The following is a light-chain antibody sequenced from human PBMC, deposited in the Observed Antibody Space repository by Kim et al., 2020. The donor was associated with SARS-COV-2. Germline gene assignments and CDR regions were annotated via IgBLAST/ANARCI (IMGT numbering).Light chain of an antibody. J-gene: IGKJ2*01. Sequence: DIQMTQSPSSLSASVGDRVTITCRASEDITNYLAWYQQKVGKSPHLLIYDASILQSGVPPRFSGSGSGTQFALTITSLQPEDVGTYYCHSYSIAPFTFGQGTKLEI. CDR1: EDITNY. CDR3: HSYSIAPFT. V-gene: IGKV1-27*01. CDR2: DAS.